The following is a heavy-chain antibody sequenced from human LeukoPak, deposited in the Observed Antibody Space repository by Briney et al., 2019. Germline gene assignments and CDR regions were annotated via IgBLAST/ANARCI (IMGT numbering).Heavy chain of an antibody. D-gene: IGHD6-6*01. J-gene: IGHJ4*02. CDR1: NGSISTYY. V-gene: IGHV4-59*01. CDR2: IYYSGST. Sequence: SETLSLTCTVSNGSISTYYWSWIRQPPGKGLEWIGYIYYSGSTNYNPSLKSRVTISVDTSKNQFSLKLSSVTAADTAVYYCAREGDGTYSSSSAFDYWGQGTLVTVSS. CDR3: AREGDGTYSSSSAFDY.